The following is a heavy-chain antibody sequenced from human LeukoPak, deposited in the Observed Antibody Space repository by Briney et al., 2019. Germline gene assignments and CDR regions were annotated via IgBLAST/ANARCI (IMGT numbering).Heavy chain of an antibody. D-gene: IGHD2/OR15-2a*01. V-gene: IGHV3-7*03. J-gene: IGHJ3*02. CDR1: GFTFNKYW. CDR2: VNRDGNEK. Sequence: PGGSLRLSCVASGFTFNKYWMIWVRQAPGKGLEWVANVNRDGNEKHYVDSVEGRFAISRDNAKNSLYLQMNSLRNEDTAVYYCVRDDGNRTGSTYYDAFDIWDQGTLVTVSS. CDR3: VRDDGNRTGSTYYDAFDI.